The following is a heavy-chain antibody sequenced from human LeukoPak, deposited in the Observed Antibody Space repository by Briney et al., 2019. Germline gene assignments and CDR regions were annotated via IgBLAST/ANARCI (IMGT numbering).Heavy chain of an antibody. V-gene: IGHV3-48*02. CDR3: ARDSDDPTRLQYRVYYFDY. Sequence: GGSLRLSCAASGFTFSSYSMNWVRQAPGKGLEWVSYISSSSSTIYYADSVKGRFTISRDNAKNSLYLQMNSLRDEDTAVYYCARDSDDPTRLQYRVYYFDYWGQGTLVTVSS. CDR2: ISSSSSTI. CDR1: GFTFSSYS. D-gene: IGHD4-11*01. J-gene: IGHJ4*02.